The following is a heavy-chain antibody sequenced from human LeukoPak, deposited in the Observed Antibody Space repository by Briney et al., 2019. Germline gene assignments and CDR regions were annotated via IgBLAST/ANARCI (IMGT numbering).Heavy chain of an antibody. D-gene: IGHD6-19*01. J-gene: IGHJ6*02. CDR3: ARHSSSNWISRFDV. CDR2: IYYSEST. Sequence: PSETLSLTCIVSGXSIGSSSYSWAWIRQPPGKGLEWIGSIYYSESTNKNPSLKSRLTMSVDTSLDQFSLKMASVTAADTALYYCARHSSSNWISRFDVWGQGTTVTVSS. CDR1: GXSIGSSSYS. V-gene: IGHV4-39*01.